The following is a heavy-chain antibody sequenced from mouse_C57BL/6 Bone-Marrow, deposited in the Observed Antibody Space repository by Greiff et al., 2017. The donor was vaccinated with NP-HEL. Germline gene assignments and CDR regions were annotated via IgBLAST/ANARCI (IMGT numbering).Heavy chain of an antibody. J-gene: IGHJ3*01. CDR1: GYAFSSYW. CDR2: IYPGDGDT. V-gene: IGHV1-80*01. CDR3: ARGAY. Sequence: QVQLKQSGAELVKPGASVKISCKASGYAFSSYWMNWVKQRPGKGREWIGQIYPGDGDTNYNGKFKDKASLTADKSSSTAYMQLSSLTSEDSAVYFCARGAYWGQGTLVTVSA.